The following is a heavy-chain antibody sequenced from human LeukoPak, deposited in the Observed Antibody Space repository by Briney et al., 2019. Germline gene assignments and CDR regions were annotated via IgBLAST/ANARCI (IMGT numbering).Heavy chain of an antibody. CDR2: ISYDGSNK. D-gene: IGHD3-10*01. Sequence: GGSLRLSCAASGFTFSSYGIHWVRQAPGKGLEWVAVISYDGSNKYYADSVKGRFTISRDNSKNTLYLQMNSLRAEDTAVYYCAKSSDYYGSGSYDYWGQGTLVTVSS. CDR1: GFTFSSYG. CDR3: AKSSDYYGSGSYDY. V-gene: IGHV3-30*18. J-gene: IGHJ4*02.